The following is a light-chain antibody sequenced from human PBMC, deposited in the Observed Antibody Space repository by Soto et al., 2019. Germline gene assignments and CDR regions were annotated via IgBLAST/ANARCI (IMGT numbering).Light chain of an antibody. CDR2: KAS. Sequence: DIQMTQSPSTLSASVGDRVSINCRASQSISAWLAWYQQEPGKAPRLLIYKASTLEIGVPSRFSGSGSGTEFTLTISSLQADDFATYYCQQFNSYSWTFGQGTKV. J-gene: IGKJ1*01. V-gene: IGKV1-5*03. CDR1: QSISAW. CDR3: QQFNSYSWT.